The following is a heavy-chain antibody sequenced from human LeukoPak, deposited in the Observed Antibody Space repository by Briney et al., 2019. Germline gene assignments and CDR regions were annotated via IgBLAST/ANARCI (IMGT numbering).Heavy chain of an antibody. CDR1: GYTFTNFG. CDR3: VRGVAGTIDY. J-gene: IGHJ4*02. CDR2: ISAYNGNT. Sequence: ASVKVSCRASGYTFTNFGISWVRQAPGQGLEWMGWISAYNGNTNYAQKLQGRVTMTTDTSSSTAYMELRSLRSDDTAVYYCVRGVAGTIDYWGQGTLVTVYS. D-gene: IGHD6-19*01. V-gene: IGHV1-18*01.